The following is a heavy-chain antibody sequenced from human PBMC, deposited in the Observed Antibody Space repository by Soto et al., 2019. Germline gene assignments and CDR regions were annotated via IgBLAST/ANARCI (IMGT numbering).Heavy chain of an antibody. CDR3: ARARAGTAAWGFDI. V-gene: IGHV4-59*01. CDR1: GGSISSYY. CDR2: IYYSGST. J-gene: IGHJ3*02. D-gene: IGHD6-13*01. Sequence: PSETLSLTCTVSGGSISSYYWSWIRQPPGKGLEWIGYIYYSGSTNYNPSLKSRVTISVDTSKNQFSLKLSSVTAADTAVYYCARARAGTAAWGFDIWGQGTMVTVSS.